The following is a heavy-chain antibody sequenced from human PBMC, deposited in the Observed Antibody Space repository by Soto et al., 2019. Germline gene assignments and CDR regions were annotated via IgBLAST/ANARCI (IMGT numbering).Heavy chain of an antibody. CDR2: IYYSEST. D-gene: IGHD4-17*01. Sequence: QLQLQESGPGLVKPSETLSLTCTGSGGSGSSDSYNWDWIRHPPGKGLEGIGTIYYSESTDYNPSLKTGVTISEDTSNNQFSLKVTSGTAADTAVYYCARFYGNAFDIWGRGATVTVS. J-gene: IGHJ3*02. CDR1: GGSGSSDSYN. V-gene: IGHV4-39*01. CDR3: ARFYGNAFDI.